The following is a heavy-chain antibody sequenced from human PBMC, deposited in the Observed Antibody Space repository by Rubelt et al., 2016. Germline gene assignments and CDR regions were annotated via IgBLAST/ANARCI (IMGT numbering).Heavy chain of an antibody. CDR3: AKGGDSVRYFDWTEGDY. CDR2: ISGSGGST. D-gene: IGHD3-9*01. V-gene: IGHV3-23*01. J-gene: IGHJ4*02. CDR1: GFTFSSYA. Sequence: EVQLLESGGGLVQPGGSLRLSCAASGFTFSSYAMSWVRQAPGKGLEWVSAISGSGGSTYYADSVKGRFTISRDNSKNTLYLQMNSLRAEDTAVYYCAKGGDSVRYFDWTEGDYWGQGTLVTVSS.